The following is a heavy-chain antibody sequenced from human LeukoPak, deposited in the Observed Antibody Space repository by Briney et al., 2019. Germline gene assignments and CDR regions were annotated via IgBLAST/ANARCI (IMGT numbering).Heavy chain of an antibody. Sequence: PGGSLRLSCGASGFTFRGYTMHWVRQAPGKGLQWVAVISWDGNKKFYADSVEGRFTISRDNSKNTLSLQMNSLRLEDTALYYCAREGGNSTSWDYFDYWGQGTLVTVSS. CDR2: ISWDGNKK. J-gene: IGHJ4*02. D-gene: IGHD6-13*01. CDR3: AREGGNSTSWDYFDY. CDR1: GFTFRGYT. V-gene: IGHV3-30*04.